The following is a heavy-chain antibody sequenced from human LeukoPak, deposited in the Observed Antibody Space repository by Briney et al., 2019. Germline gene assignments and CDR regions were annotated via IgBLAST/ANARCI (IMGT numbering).Heavy chain of an antibody. V-gene: IGHV1-69*04. CDR1: GGTFSSYA. CDR3: ARERAYYDFRSEGY. Sequence: SVKVSCKASGGTFSSYAISWVRQAPGQGLEWMGRIIPILGIANYAQRFQGRVTITADKPTSTAYIELSSLRSEDTAVYYCARERAYYDFRSEGYWGQGTLVTVSS. CDR2: IIPILGIA. D-gene: IGHD3-3*01. J-gene: IGHJ4*02.